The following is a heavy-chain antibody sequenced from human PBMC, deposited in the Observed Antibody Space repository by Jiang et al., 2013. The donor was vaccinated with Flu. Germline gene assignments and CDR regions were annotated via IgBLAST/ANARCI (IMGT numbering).Heavy chain of an antibody. CDR1: GGSISSGSYY. V-gene: IGHV4-61*02. D-gene: IGHD2-15*01. J-gene: IGHJ4*02. CDR2: IYTSGST. CDR3: ARGECGSGGSCYGY. Sequence: GLVKPSGTLSLTCTVSGGSISSGSYYWSWIRQPAGKGLEWIGRIYTSGSTNYNPSLKSRVTISVDTSKNQFSLKLSSVTAADTAVYYCARGECGSGGSCYGYWGQGTLVTVSS.